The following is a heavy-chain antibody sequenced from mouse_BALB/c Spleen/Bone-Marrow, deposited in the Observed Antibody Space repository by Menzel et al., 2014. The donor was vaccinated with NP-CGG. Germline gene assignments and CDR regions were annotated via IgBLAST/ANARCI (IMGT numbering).Heavy chain of an antibody. D-gene: IGHD2-4*01. CDR2: ISTYSGNT. Sequence: QVHLQQPGPELVRPGVSVKISCKGSGYTFTDYAMHWVKQSHAKSLEWIGVISTYSGNTNYNQKFKGKATMTVDKSSSTAYMELARLTSEDSAIYYCARGSYYDPAWFAYWGQGTLVTVSA. V-gene: IGHV1-67*01. CDR3: ARGSYYDPAWFAY. J-gene: IGHJ3*01. CDR1: GYTFTDYA.